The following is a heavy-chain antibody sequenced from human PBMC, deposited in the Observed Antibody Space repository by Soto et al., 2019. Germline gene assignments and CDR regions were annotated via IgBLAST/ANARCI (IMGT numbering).Heavy chain of an antibody. V-gene: IGHV1-18*01. CDR1: VYTFTSYG. D-gene: IGHD6-13*01. CDR2: ISAYNGNT. J-gene: IGHJ5*02. CDR3: ARRYSSSWYGFDP. Sequence: ASVKVPCKASVYTFTSYGISGVRQAPGQGLERMGWISAYNGNTNYAQKLQGRVTMTTDTSTSTAYMELRSLRSDDTAVYYCARRYSSSWYGFDPWGQGTLVTVSS.